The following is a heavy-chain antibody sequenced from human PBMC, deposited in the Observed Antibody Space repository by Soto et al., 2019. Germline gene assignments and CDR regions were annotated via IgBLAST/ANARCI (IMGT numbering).Heavy chain of an antibody. V-gene: IGHV2-26*01. J-gene: IGHJ4*02. D-gene: IGHD3-9*01. Sequence: QVTLKESGPVLVKPTETLTLTCTVSGFSLSNAGMGVSWIRQPPGKALEWLAHIFSNDEKSYSTSLKTRLTISKDTSKRQVVLTMTNMDPVDTATYYCATVFDWEGQFDYWGQGTLVTVSS. CDR1: GFSLSNAGMG. CDR3: ATVFDWEGQFDY. CDR2: IFSNDEK.